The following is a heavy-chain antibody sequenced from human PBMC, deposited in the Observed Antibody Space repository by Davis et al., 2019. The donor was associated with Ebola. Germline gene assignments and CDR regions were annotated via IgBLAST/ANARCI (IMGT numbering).Heavy chain of an antibody. CDR1: GFTFGSYE. CDR2: INSDGSST. CDR3: ARPIVGATLDAFDI. D-gene: IGHD1-26*01. J-gene: IGHJ3*02. Sequence: ESLKISCAASGFTFGSYEMNWVRQAPGKGLVWVSRINSDGSSTSYADSVKGRFTISRDNAKNKLYLQMNSLRAEDTAVYYCARPIVGATLDAFDIWGQGTMVTVSS. V-gene: IGHV3-74*01.